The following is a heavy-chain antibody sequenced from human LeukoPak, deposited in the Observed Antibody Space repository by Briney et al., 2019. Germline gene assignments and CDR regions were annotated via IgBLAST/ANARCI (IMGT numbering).Heavy chain of an antibody. Sequence: PSETLSLTCTVSGGSISSGSYYWSWIRQPAGKGLEWIGRIYTSGSTNYNPSLKSRVTISVDTSKNQFSLKLSSVTAADTAVYYCARRLAAAGIGFDPWGQGTLVTVSS. J-gene: IGHJ5*02. D-gene: IGHD6-13*01. CDR3: ARRLAAAGIGFDP. V-gene: IGHV4-61*02. CDR2: IYTSGST. CDR1: GGSISSGSYY.